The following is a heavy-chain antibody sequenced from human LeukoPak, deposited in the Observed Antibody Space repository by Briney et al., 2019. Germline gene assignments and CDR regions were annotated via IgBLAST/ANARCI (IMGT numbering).Heavy chain of an antibody. Sequence: GGSLRLPCVASGFSFSGTWMTWVRQAPGKGLECVANIKPDGSEKYYVDSVKGRFTVSRDNAKNSLYLQMNSLRVEDTAIYYCTSDLTDDSGGWGQGSSLTVSS. V-gene: IGHV3-7*01. CDR1: GFSFSGTW. J-gene: IGHJ4*02. CDR3: TSDLTDDSGG. D-gene: IGHD3-22*01. CDR2: IKPDGSEK.